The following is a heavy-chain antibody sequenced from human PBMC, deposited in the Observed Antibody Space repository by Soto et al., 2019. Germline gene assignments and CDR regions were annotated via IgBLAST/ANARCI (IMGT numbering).Heavy chain of an antibody. D-gene: IGHD3-16*02. CDR3: ARENYDYVWGSYRVNWFDP. Sequence: QLQLQESGSGLVKPSQTLSLTCAVSGGSISSGGYSWSWIRQPPGKGLEWIGYIYHSGSTYYNPSLKSRVTISVDRSKNQFSLKLSSVTAADTAVYYCARENYDYVWGSYRVNWFDPWGQGTLVIVSS. CDR1: GGSISSGGYS. V-gene: IGHV4-30-2*01. CDR2: IYHSGST. J-gene: IGHJ5*02.